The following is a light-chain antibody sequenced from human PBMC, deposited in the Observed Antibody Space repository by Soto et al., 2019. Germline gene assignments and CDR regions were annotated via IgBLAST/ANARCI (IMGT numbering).Light chain of an antibody. Sequence: DIQMTQSPSSLSASVGDRVTITCRASQGISNYLAWYQQKPGKVPKLLIYAASTLQSGVPSRFSGSGSGTDFTLTISSLQPEDVATYYCQEYNSAPRIFTFGPGTKVDIK. J-gene: IGKJ3*01. CDR1: QGISNY. V-gene: IGKV1-27*01. CDR3: QEYNSAPRIFT. CDR2: AAS.